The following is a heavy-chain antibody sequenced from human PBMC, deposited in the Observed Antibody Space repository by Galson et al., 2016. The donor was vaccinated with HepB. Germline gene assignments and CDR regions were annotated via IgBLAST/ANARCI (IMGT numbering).Heavy chain of an antibody. CDR2: INTDGSVT. J-gene: IGHJ4*02. D-gene: IGHD4-23*01. CDR3: TRGTDFGGYVDF. CDR1: GFDFGSCW. V-gene: IGHV3-74*01. Sequence: LRLSCAASGFDFGSCWMHWVRQVPGKGLVWVSRINTDGSVTNYADSVKGRFTISRDNAQNTVDLQMNSLRAEDTALYYCTRGTDFGGYVDFWGQGTLVTVSS.